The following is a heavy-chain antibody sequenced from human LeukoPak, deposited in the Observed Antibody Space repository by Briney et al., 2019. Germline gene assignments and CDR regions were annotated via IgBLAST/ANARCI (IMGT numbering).Heavy chain of an antibody. D-gene: IGHD6-19*01. CDR3: ARSDGWYDY. CDR1: GFTFSSYT. Sequence: GGSLRLSCAASGFTFSSYTMNWVRQAPGKGLEWLSYISSSGTTIYYADSVKGRFTISRDNSKNTLYLQMNSLRAEDTAVYYCARSDGWYDYWGQGTLVTVSS. V-gene: IGHV3-48*01. CDR2: ISSSGTTI. J-gene: IGHJ4*02.